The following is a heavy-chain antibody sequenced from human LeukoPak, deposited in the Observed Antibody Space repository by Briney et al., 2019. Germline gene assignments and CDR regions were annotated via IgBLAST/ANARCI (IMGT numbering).Heavy chain of an antibody. CDR3: ARQTAMGRSGDY. V-gene: IGHV5-51*01. Sequence: GESLKISCKASGYSFTSYWIGWVRQMPRKGLEWMGIIDPSDSETRYTPSFQGQVTISVDKSLTTADLRWNSLKASDTAMYYCARQTAMGRSGDYWGQGTLVTVSS. D-gene: IGHD5-18*01. CDR1: GYSFTSYW. J-gene: IGHJ4*02. CDR2: IDPSDSET.